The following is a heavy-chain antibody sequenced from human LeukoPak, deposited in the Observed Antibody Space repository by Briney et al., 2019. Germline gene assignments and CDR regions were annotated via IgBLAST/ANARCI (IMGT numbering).Heavy chain of an antibody. CDR1: GYTFTSYG. CDR3: ARDPPRMVATFPFDY. CDR2: ISAYNGNT. J-gene: IGHJ4*02. V-gene: IGHV1-18*01. D-gene: IGHD5-12*01. Sequence: GASVKVSCKASGYTFTSYGISWVRQAPGQGLEWIGWISAYNGNTNYAQKLQGRVTMTTDTSTSTAYMELRSMRSDDTAVYYCARDPPRMVATFPFDYWGQGTLVTVSS.